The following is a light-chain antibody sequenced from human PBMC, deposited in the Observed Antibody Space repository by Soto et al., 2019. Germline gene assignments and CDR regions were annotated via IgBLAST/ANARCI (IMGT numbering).Light chain of an antibody. CDR2: DVS. V-gene: IGLV2-8*01. CDR3: SSYAGTTNFV. CDR1: SSDVGGYNF. Sequence: QSALTQPPSASGSPGQSVTISCTGASSDVGGYNFVSWYQQHPGKAPKLLIYDVSKRPSGVPDRFSGSKSGNTASLTVSGLQAEDEADYYCSSYAGTTNFVFGTGT. J-gene: IGLJ1*01.